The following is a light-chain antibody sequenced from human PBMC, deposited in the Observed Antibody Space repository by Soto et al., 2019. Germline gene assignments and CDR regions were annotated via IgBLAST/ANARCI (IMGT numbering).Light chain of an antibody. CDR3: QQYNSYLYT. J-gene: IGKJ2*01. V-gene: IGKV1-5*01. CDR1: QSISSW. Sequence: DIQMTQSPSTLSASVGDRVTITCRASQSISSWLAWYQQKPGKAPKLLIYDASSLESVVPSRFSGSGSGTEFTLTISSLKPDDFATYYCQQYNSYLYTFGQGTKLEIK. CDR2: DAS.